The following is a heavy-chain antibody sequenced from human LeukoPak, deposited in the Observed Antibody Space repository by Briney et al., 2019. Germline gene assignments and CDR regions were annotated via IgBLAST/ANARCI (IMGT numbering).Heavy chain of an antibody. J-gene: IGHJ4*02. V-gene: IGHV3-23*01. CDR1: GFTFSSYA. CDR3: AKVISRSIVVVVAATPRGGFDY. D-gene: IGHD2-15*01. CDR2: ISGSGGST. Sequence: GGSLRLSCAASGFTFSSYAMSWVRQAPGKGLEWASAISGSGGSTYYADSVKGRFTISRDNSKNTLYLQMNSLRAEDTAVYYCAKVISRSIVVVVAATPRGGFDYWGQGTLVTVSS.